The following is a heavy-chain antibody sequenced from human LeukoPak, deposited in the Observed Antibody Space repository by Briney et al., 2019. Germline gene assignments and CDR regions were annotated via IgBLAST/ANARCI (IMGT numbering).Heavy chain of an antibody. CDR2: INHSGST. J-gene: IGHJ4*02. Sequence: SETLSLTCAVYGGSFSGYYWSWIRQPPGKGLEWIGEINHSGSTNYNPSLKSRVTISVDTSKNQFSLKLSSVTAADTAVYYCARPGTMVRGVPKFDYWGQGTLVTVSS. CDR3: ARPGTMVRGVPKFDY. V-gene: IGHV4-34*01. D-gene: IGHD3-10*01. CDR1: GGSFSGYY.